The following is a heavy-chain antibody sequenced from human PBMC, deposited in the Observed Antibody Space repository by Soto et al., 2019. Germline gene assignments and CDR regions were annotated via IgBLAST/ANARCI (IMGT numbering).Heavy chain of an antibody. V-gene: IGHV2-26*01. J-gene: IGHJ6*02. Sequence: QVTLKESGPVLVKATETLTLTCTVSGFSLTTGRMDVSWIRQPPGKALEWLAHIFSNDERSYNSSLQPRLTISNLTSTGQVVLDTTYVGPLDTATYSCARLVADPYYYCYGLDVCGPGATVTVAS. CDR3: ARLVADPYYYCYGLDV. CDR1: GFSLTTGRMD. CDR2: IFSNDER.